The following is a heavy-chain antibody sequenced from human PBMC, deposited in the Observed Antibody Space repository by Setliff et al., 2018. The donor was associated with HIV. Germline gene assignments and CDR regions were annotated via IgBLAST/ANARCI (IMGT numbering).Heavy chain of an antibody. CDR1: GGSISSGGFY. D-gene: IGHD7-27*01. CDR3: ARDNWGSLDY. CDR2: IYNTGST. Sequence: TLSLTCTVTGGSISSGGFYWTWIRQHPGKGLEWIGYIYNTGSTYHSPSLESRVTISIDTSKNQFSLEVRSVTAADTAVYYCARDNWGSLDYWGQGMLVTVSS. J-gene: IGHJ4*02. V-gene: IGHV4-31*03.